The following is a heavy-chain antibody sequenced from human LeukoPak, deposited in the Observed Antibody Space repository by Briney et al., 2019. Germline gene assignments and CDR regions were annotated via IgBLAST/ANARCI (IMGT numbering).Heavy chain of an antibody. Sequence: ASVKVSCKASGYTFTGYYMHWVRQAPGQGLEWMGRINPNSGGTNYAQKFQGRVTMTRDTSISTAYMELSRLRSDDTAVYYCARGGEETAIVTDYWGQGTLVTVSS. CDR1: GYTFTGYY. J-gene: IGHJ4*02. V-gene: IGHV1-2*06. CDR3: ARGGEETAIVTDY. CDR2: INPNSGGT. D-gene: IGHD5-18*01.